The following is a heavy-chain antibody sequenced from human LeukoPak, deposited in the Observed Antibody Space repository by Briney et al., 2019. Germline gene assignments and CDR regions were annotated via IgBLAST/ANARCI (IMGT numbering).Heavy chain of an antibody. Sequence: GGSLRLSCTVSGFTVSSNSMSWVRQVPGKGLEWVSFIYSGTIHYSHSVNGRFTISRDDSKNTLYPQMNSLGAEDTAVYYCARRAGAYSHPYDYWGQGTLVTVSS. V-gene: IGHV3-53*01. D-gene: IGHD4/OR15-4a*01. CDR3: ARRAGAYSHPYDY. J-gene: IGHJ4*02. CDR1: GFTVSSNS. CDR2: IYSGTI.